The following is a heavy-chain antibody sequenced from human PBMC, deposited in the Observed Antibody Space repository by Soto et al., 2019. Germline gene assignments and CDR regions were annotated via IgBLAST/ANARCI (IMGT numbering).Heavy chain of an antibody. J-gene: IGHJ5*02. Sequence: SETLSLTCTVSGGSISSYYWSWIRQPAGKGLEWIGRIYTSGSTNYNPSLKSRVTMSVDTSKNQFSLKLSSVTAADTAVYHCARGPYVVRGVIITRTTDNWFDPWGQGTLVTVSS. CDR2: IYTSGST. CDR1: GGSISSYY. CDR3: ARGPYVVRGVIITRTTDNWFDP. V-gene: IGHV4-4*07. D-gene: IGHD3-10*01.